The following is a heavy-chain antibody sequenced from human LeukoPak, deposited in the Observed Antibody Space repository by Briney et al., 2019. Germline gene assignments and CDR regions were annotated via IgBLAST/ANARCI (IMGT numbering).Heavy chain of an antibody. CDR2: IIPIFGTA. J-gene: IGHJ6*03. V-gene: IGHV1-69*01. CDR1: GGTFSSYA. D-gene: IGHD1-26*01. CDR3: ARDRYNSGSYFDYMDV. Sequence: SVKLSCKASGGTFSSYAISWVRQAPGQGLEWMGGIIPIFGTANYAQKFQGRVAITADESTSTAYMELSSLRSEDTAVYYCARDRYNSGSYFDYMDVWGKGTTVTVSS.